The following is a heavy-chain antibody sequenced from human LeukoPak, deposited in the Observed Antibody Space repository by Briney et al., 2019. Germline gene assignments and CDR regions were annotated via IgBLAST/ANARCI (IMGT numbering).Heavy chain of an antibody. CDR2: INHSGST. CDR1: GGSFSGYY. D-gene: IGHD6-13*01. J-gene: IGHJ6*02. V-gene: IGHV4-34*01. CDR3: ASQRIAAAGIGYYYYYGMDV. Sequence: SETLSLTCAVYGGSFSGYYWSWIRQPPGKGLEWIGEINHSGSTNYNPSLKSRVTISVDTSKNQFSLKLSSVTAADTAVYYCASQRIAAAGIGYYYYYGMDVWGQGTTVTVSS.